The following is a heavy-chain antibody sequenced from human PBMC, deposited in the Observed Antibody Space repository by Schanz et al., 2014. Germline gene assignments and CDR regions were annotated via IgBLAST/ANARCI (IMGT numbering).Heavy chain of an antibody. D-gene: IGHD3-22*01. J-gene: IGHJ4*02. CDR3: AKDPSHGDYDYYFDY. CDR2: ISYDGSNK. V-gene: IGHV3-30-3*01. CDR1: GFTLSSYA. Sequence: QVQLVESGGGVVQPGRSLRLSCAAYGFTLSSYAMHWVCQAPGKGLEWVAVISYDGSNKYYADSVKGRFTISRDNSKNTLYLQMNTLRAEDTAVYYCAKDPSHGDYDYYFDYWGQGTLVTVSS.